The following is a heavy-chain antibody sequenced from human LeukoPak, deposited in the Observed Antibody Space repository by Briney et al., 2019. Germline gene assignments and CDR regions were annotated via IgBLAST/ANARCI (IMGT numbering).Heavy chain of an antibody. CDR1: GFTFSSYA. CDR2: ISHSGYST. CDR3: AKIMAQYCSGGSCYEVDY. Sequence: GGSLRLSCAASGFTFSSYAMSWVRQAPGKGLGWVSTISHSGYSTYYADSVKGRFTISRDSSKNTLYLQMNSLRADDTAVYYCAKIMAQYCSGGSCYEVDYWGQGTLVTVSS. D-gene: IGHD2-15*01. V-gene: IGHV3-23*01. J-gene: IGHJ4*02.